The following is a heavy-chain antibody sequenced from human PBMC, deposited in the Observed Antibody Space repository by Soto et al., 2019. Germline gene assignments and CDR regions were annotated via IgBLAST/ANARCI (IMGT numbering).Heavy chain of an antibody. CDR1: GFTFSSYS. CDR3: SRDQEGATYRTRSAVYYGMDV. J-gene: IGHJ6*02. Sequence: EVQLVESGGGLVKPGGSLRLSCAASGFTFSSYSMNWVRQAPGKGLEWVSSISSSSSYIYYADSVKGRFTISRDNTKNSLYLQMNYLRAEAMTVYYCSRDQEGATYRTRSAVYYGMDVWGQGTTVTVSS. D-gene: IGHD1-26*01. V-gene: IGHV3-21*01. CDR2: ISSSSSYI.